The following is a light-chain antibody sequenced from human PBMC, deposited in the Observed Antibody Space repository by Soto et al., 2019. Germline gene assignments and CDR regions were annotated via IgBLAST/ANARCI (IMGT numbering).Light chain of an antibody. J-gene: IGKJ4*01. V-gene: IGKV1-16*02. CDR3: QQYNTFPLP. CDR2: GTS. CDR1: QAINNC. Sequence: DIQMTQSPSSVSASVGDRVTITCRASQAINNCLAWFQQKPGEAPKSLIYGTSTLQSGVPSKFSGSGSGTDFTLTISSLQPEDFATYYCQQYNTFPLPFGGGTKVDIK.